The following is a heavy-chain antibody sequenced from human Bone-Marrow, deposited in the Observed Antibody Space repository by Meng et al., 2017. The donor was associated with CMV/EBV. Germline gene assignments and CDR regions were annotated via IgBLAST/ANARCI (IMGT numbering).Heavy chain of an antibody. V-gene: IGHV4-39*01. Sequence: SETLSLTCTVSRGSISSSSYYWGWIRQPPGKGLEWIGSIYYSGSTYYNPSLKSRVTISVDTSKNQFSLKLSSVTAADTAVYYCAVLWRGRVDYWGQGTLVTVSS. CDR3: AVLWRGRVDY. CDR2: IYYSGST. CDR1: RGSISSSSYY. D-gene: IGHD2-21*01. J-gene: IGHJ4*02.